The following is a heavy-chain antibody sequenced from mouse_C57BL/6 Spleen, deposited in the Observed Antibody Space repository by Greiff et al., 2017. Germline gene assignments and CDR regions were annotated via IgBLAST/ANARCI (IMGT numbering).Heavy chain of an antibody. D-gene: IGHD1-1*01. CDR3: LITTVVADYYAMDY. J-gene: IGHJ4*01. CDR2: IPPNSGST. Sequence: QVQLQQSGAELVKPGASVKLSCKASGYNFTSYWMHWVKQRPGQGLEWIGMIPPNSGSTNYNEKFKSKATLTVDKSSSTAYMQLSSLTSEDSAVYYCLITTVVADYYAMDYWGQGTSVTVSS. CDR1: GYNFTSYW. V-gene: IGHV1-64*01.